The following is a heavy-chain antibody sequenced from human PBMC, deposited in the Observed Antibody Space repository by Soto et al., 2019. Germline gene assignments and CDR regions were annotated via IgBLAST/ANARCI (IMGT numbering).Heavy chain of an antibody. CDR2: IIPIFGTA. D-gene: IGHD3-9*01. V-gene: IGHV1-69*13. Sequence: SVKVSCKASGGTFSSYAISWVRQAPGQGLEWMGGIIPIFGTANYAQKFQGRVTITADESTSTAYMELSSLRSEDTAVYYCARVGNTIRYFDWFLFDPWGQGTLVTVSS. J-gene: IGHJ5*02. CDR1: GGTFSSYA. CDR3: ARVGNTIRYFDWFLFDP.